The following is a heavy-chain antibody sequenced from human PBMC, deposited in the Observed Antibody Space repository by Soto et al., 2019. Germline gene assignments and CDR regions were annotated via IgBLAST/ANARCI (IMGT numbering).Heavy chain of an antibody. Sequence: GKGVEWVSYIDISSSTIYYADSVKGRFTISRDNAKNSLYLQMNSLRDEDTAVYYCFFFQAKDGIRYLCTVSAFLLNRSTDL. CDR2: IDISSSTI. CDR3: FFFQAKDGIRYLCTVSAFLLNRSTDL. V-gene: IGHV3-48*02. D-gene: IGHD3-9*01. J-gene: IGHJ2*01.